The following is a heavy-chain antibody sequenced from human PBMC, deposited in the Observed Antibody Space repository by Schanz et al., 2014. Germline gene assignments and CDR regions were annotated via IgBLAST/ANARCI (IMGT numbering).Heavy chain of an antibody. J-gene: IGHJ4*02. V-gene: IGHV3-21*04. CDR2: ISSSGSSI. Sequence: VQLLQSGGALVQPGGSLRLSCSASGFTFSTYAMSWVRQAPGKGLEWVSSISSSGSSIYYADSVKGRFTISRDNAKNSLYLQMNSLRVEDTAVYYCARDLISSGWYGWGQGTLVTVSS. CDR1: GFTFSTYA. CDR3: ARDLISSGWYG. D-gene: IGHD6-19*01.